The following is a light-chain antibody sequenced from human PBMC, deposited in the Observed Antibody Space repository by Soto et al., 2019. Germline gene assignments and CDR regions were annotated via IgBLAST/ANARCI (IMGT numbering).Light chain of an antibody. J-gene: IGKJ1*01. CDR2: AAS. CDR1: QGISSY. Sequence: AILMTQSPSSFSASTGDRVTMTCRASQGISSYLAWYQQKPGKAPKLLIYAASTLQSGVPSRFSGSGSGTDFTLTISCLQSEDFATYYCQQYDSYPPTFGQGTKV. CDR3: QQYDSYPPT. V-gene: IGKV1-8*01.